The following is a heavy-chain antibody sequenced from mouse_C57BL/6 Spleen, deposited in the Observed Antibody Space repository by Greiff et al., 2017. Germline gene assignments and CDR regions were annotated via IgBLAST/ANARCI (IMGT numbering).Heavy chain of an antibody. V-gene: IGHV1-15*01. J-gene: IGHJ4*01. D-gene: IGHD2-4*01. CDR1: GYTFTDYE. CDR3: TRRRPIYYDYDYAMDY. CDR2: IDPETGGT. Sequence: VKLMESGAELVRPGASVTLSCKASGYTFTDYEMHWVKQTPVHGLEWIGAIDPETGGTAYNQKFKGKAILTADKSSSTAYMELRSLTSEDSAVYYCTRRRPIYYDYDYAMDYWGQGTSVTVSS.